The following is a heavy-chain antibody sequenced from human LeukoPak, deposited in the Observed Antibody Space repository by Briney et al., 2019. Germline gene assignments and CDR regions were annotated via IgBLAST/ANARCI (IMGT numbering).Heavy chain of an antibody. D-gene: IGHD5-18*01. Sequence: SQTLSLTCTVSGGSMTTHHWNWIRQTPGKGLEWIGYVFDSGRTKENPSLKSRVTLSADTSKNQLSLRLSSVTAADTAVYYCTTIKRGNIFGYFDFWGQGILVTVSS. V-gene: IGHV4-59*11. CDR2: VFDSGRT. CDR3: TTIKRGNIFGYFDF. J-gene: IGHJ4*02. CDR1: GGSMTTHH.